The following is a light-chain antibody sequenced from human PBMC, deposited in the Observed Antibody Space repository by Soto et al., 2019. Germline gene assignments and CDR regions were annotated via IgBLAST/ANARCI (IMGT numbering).Light chain of an antibody. V-gene: IGKV3-11*01. CDR1: QSFLGL. Sequence: EVVLTQSPVTLSLSPGERATLSCRASQSFLGLLAGYQHKPGQAPRLLIYDAYIRATGIPPSFSGSGSGTEFTLTISSLEPEASAVYYCQQRPMWPITFGQGTRMEI. CDR3: QQRPMWPIT. J-gene: IGKJ5*01. CDR2: DAY.